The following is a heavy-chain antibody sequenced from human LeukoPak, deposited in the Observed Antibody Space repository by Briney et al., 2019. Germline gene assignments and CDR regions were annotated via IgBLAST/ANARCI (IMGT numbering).Heavy chain of an antibody. D-gene: IGHD5-12*01. CDR3: AKDLRGYSGYDLKDY. CDR2: ISGSGGST. J-gene: IGHJ4*02. Sequence: GGSLRLSCAASGFTFSSYAMSWVRQAPGKGLEWVSAISGSGGSTYYADSVKGRFTISRDISKNTLYLQMNSLRAEDTAVYYCAKDLRGYSGYDLKDYWGQGTLVTVPS. CDR1: GFTFSSYA. V-gene: IGHV3-23*01.